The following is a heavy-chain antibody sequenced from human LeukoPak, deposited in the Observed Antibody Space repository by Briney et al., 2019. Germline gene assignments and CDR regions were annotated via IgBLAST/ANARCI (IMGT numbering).Heavy chain of an antibody. CDR2: IYTSGST. D-gene: IGHD3-3*01. J-gene: IGHJ2*01. CDR3: ARHPPPITIFGVVIRNWYFDL. CDR1: GGSISSGSYY. V-gene: IGHV4-61*02. Sequence: SETLSLTCTVSGGSISSGSYYWSWIRQPAGKGLEWIGRIYTSGSTNYNPSLKSRVTISVDTSKNQFSLKLSSVTAADTAVYYCARHPPPITIFGVVIRNWYFDLWGRGTLVTVSS.